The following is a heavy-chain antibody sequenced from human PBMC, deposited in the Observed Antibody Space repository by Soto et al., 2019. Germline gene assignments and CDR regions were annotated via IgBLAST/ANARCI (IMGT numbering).Heavy chain of an antibody. J-gene: IGHJ4*02. V-gene: IGHV4-30-4*01. CDR1: GDSISNAYYS. CDR3: TRGSSGDKVDY. D-gene: IGHD7-27*01. CDR2: IYNGGRT. Sequence: QVQLQESGPGLVKPSQTLSLTCTVSGDSISNAYYSWSWIRQPPDKGLEWVGHIYNGGRTYNNPSLGSRLNISVDTSTNQFSRMLSSVSAADTAVYYCTRGSSGDKVDYWGQGTLVTGSS.